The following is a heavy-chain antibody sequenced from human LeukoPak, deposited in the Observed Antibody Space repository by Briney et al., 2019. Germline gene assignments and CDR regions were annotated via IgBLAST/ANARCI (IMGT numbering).Heavy chain of an antibody. CDR1: GGSISSGGYS. D-gene: IGHD2-2*01. Sequence: PSQTLSLTCAVSGGSISSGGYSWSWLRQPPGRGLEWIGYIYHSGSTYYNPSLKSRVTISVDRSKNQFSLKLSSVTAADTAVYYCARVARYCSSTSCYLIFDYWGQGTLVTVSS. CDR3: ARVARYCSSTSCYLIFDY. CDR2: IYHSGST. V-gene: IGHV4-30-2*01. J-gene: IGHJ4*02.